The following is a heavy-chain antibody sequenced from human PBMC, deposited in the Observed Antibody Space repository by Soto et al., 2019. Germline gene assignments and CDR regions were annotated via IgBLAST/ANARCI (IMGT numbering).Heavy chain of an antibody. V-gene: IGHV2-5*02. D-gene: IGHD5-12*01. CDR3: APRHSGNAMRRFDP. CDR2: IYWDYGI. Sequence: QITLKESGPTLVKPTQTLTLTCTFSGFSLSTSGVGVGWIRQPPGKALEWLALIYWDYGIYYSPSLKSRLTVTKDTSKNQVVLTMTNMDPVDTATYYCAPRHSGNAMRRFDPWGQGTLVTVSS. J-gene: IGHJ5*02. CDR1: GFSLSTSGVG.